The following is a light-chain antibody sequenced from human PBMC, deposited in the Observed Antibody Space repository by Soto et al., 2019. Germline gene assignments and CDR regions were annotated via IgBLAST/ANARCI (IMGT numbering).Light chain of an antibody. CDR2: DVS. Sequence: QSARTQPRSVSGSPGQSVTISCNGTSSDVGAYNYVSWYQQHPGKVPKLMIYDVSRRPSGVPDRFSGFKSGNTASLIISGLQADDEADYYCCSYAGSYTVVFGGGTKLTVL. CDR3: CSYAGSYTVV. J-gene: IGLJ3*02. CDR1: SSDVGAYNY. V-gene: IGLV2-11*01.